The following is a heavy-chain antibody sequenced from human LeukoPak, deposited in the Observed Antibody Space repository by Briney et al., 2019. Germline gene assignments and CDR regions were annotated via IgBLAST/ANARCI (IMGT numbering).Heavy chain of an antibody. J-gene: IGHJ4*02. CDR3: ARVRVMTATPVGYFDY. D-gene: IGHD5-18*01. CDR1: GSSISSGYY. Sequence: PSETLSLTCTVSGSSISSGYYWGWIRQPPGKGLEWIGSIFHSGTTYYNPSLKSRVTISVDTSKDQFFLKLSSVNAADTAAYYCARVRVMTATPVGYFDYWGQGTLVTVSS. CDR2: IFHSGTT. V-gene: IGHV4-38-2*02.